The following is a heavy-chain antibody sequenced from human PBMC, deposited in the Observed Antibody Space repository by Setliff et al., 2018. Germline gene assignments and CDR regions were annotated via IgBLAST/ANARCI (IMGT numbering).Heavy chain of an antibody. J-gene: IGHJ4*02. CDR3: ASYGSNY. D-gene: IGHD1-26*01. V-gene: IGHV4-61*05. CDR1: GGSISSSSYY. CDR2: FHTGGST. Sequence: SETLSLTCTVSGGSISSSSYYWGWIRQPPGKGLEWIGHFHTGGSTNYNRSLRSRVSISVDTSKNQFSLKLSSATAADTAVYYCASYGSNYWGQGTLVTVSS.